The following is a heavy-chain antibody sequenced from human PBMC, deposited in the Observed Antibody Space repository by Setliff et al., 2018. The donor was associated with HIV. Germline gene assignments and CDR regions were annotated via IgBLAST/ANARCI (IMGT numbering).Heavy chain of an antibody. CDR1: GVSFSGYY. Sequence: SETLSLTCAVYGVSFSGYYWSWIRQPPGKGLEWIGEINHRGITNYSPSLKSRVTISVDTSKHQFSLKLRSVTAADTAVYYCARVVWMAAAGTIDYYYYGMDIWGQGTTVTVSS. CDR3: ARVVWMAAAGTIDYYYYGMDI. J-gene: IGHJ6*02. V-gene: IGHV4-34*01. D-gene: IGHD6-13*01. CDR2: INHRGIT.